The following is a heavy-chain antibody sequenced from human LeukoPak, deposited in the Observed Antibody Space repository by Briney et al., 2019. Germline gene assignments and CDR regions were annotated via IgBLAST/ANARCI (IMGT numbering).Heavy chain of an antibody. V-gene: IGHV3-74*01. CDR2: IASDGSGT. D-gene: IGHD2-21*01. J-gene: IGHJ4*02. Sequence: GGSLRLSCAASGFTFSSYGMHWVRQAPGKGLVWVSRIASDGSGTTYADSVKGRFSISRDNAKNTLYLQMNSLRVEDTAVYYCARGRPHGDDYWGQGTLVTVSS. CDR3: ARGRPHGDDY. CDR1: GFTFSSYG.